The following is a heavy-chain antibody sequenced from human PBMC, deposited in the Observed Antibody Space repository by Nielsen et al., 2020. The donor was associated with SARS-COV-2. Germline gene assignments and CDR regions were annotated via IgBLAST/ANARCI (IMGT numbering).Heavy chain of an antibody. D-gene: IGHD4-17*01. J-gene: IGHJ6*02. Sequence: GGSLRLSCAASGFTVSSNYMSWVRQAPGKGLEWVSVIYSGGSTYYADSVKGRFTISRHNSKNTLYLQMNSLRAEDTAVYYCVRDVRTAVTVWYDYGMDVWGQGTTVTVSS. V-gene: IGHV3-53*04. CDR2: IYSGGST. CDR3: VRDVRTAVTVWYDYGMDV. CDR1: GFTVSSNY.